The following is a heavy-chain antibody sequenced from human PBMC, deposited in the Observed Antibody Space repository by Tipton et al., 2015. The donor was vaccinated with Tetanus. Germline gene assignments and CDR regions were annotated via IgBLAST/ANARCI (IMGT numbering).Heavy chain of an antibody. D-gene: IGHD1-26*01. Sequence: SLRLSCAASGFTFSSYWMSWVRQAPGKGLEWVANIKQDGSEKYYADSVKGRFTISRDNAKNSLYLQMNSLRAEDTAVYYCARELDSGSYGGYFDYWGQGTLVTVSS. V-gene: IGHV3-7*01. CDR1: GFTFSSYW. CDR3: ARELDSGSYGGYFDY. CDR2: IKQDGSEK. J-gene: IGHJ4*02.